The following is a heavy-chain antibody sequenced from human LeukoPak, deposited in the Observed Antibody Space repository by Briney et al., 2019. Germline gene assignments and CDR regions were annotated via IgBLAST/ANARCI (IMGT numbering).Heavy chain of an antibody. CDR1: GFTFSNYV. CDR3: AKDGSEESGFVDPDY. Sequence: GGSLRLSCAASGFTFSNYVMSWVRQAPGKGLEWVSAISRRGGTTYSADSVKGRFTISRDNSKNTLYLQMNSLRAEDTAVYYCAKDGSEESGFVDPDYWGQGTLVTVSS. D-gene: IGHD5-12*01. J-gene: IGHJ4*02. CDR2: ISRRGGTT. V-gene: IGHV3-23*01.